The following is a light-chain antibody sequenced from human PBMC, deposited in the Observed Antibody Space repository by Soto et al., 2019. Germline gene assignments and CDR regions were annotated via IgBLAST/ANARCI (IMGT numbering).Light chain of an antibody. CDR3: QQYIDWPQT. Sequence: EIVITQSPATLSVSPGERATLSCRASQSVGSNLAWYQQKPGQAPRLLIYGASTRATGIPARFSGNGSGTQFTLTLSSLQSEDFAVYYCQQYIDWPQTFGQGTKVDIK. J-gene: IGKJ1*01. V-gene: IGKV3-15*01. CDR1: QSVGSN. CDR2: GAS.